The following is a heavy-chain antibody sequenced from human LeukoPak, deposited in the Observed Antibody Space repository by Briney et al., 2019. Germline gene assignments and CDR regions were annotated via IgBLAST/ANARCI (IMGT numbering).Heavy chain of an antibody. CDR3: ARQPIVVVTAITWFDP. Sequence: SETLSLTCTVPGGSISSSSYYWGWIRQPPGKGLEWIGSIYYSGSTYYNPSLKSRVTISVDTSKNQFSLKLSSVTAADTAVYYCARQPIVVVTAITWFDPWGQGTLVTVSS. CDR2: IYYSGST. D-gene: IGHD2-21*02. J-gene: IGHJ5*02. CDR1: GGSISSSSYY. V-gene: IGHV4-39*01.